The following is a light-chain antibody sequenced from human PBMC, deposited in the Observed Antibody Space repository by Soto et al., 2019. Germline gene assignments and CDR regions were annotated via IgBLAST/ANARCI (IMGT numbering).Light chain of an antibody. CDR1: QCVSNNY. V-gene: IGKV3-20*01. CDR3: QQYGSSGT. J-gene: IGKJ1*01. CDR2: GAS. Sequence: ASQCVSNNYLAWYQQKPGQAPXXLIYGASNRATGIPDRFIGIGSGTDFTLTISRLEPEEFAVDDCQQYGSSGTFGQGTKVDIK.